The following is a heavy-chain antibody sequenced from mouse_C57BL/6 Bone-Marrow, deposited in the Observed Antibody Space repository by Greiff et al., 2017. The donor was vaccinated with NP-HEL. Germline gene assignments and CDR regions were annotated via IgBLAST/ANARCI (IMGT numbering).Heavy chain of an antibody. CDR3: ARGGLRGGNYYAMDY. D-gene: IGHD3-2*02. CDR2: IYPGDGDT. J-gene: IGHJ4*01. CDR1: GYAFSSSW. V-gene: IGHV1-82*01. Sequence: VQLQQSGPELVKPGASVKISCKASGYAFSSSWMNWVKQRPGKGLEWIGRIYPGDGDTNYNGKFKGKATLTADKSSSTAYMQLSSLTSEDSAVYFCARGGLRGGNYYAMDYWGQGTSVTVSS.